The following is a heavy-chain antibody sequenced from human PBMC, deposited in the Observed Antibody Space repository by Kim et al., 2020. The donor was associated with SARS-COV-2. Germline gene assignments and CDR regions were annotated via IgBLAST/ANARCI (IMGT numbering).Heavy chain of an antibody. CDR3: ARGYSSGWLIDY. Sequence: NYNPSLKSRVTISVDTSKNQFSLKLSSVTAADTAVYYCARGYSSGWLIDYWGQGTLVTVSS. J-gene: IGHJ4*02. D-gene: IGHD6-19*01. V-gene: IGHV4-59*09.